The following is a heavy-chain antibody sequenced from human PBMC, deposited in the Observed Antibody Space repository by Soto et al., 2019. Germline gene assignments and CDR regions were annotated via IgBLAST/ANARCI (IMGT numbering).Heavy chain of an antibody. D-gene: IGHD1-1*01. CDR2: IWYDGSNK. V-gene: IGHV3-33*01. Sequence: GGSLRLSCAASGFTFSSYGMHWVRQAPGKGLEWVAVIWYDGSNKYYADSVKGRFTISRDNSKNTLYLQMNALRVEDTAVYYCTRGPRSTSTGTGAFWGQGTLVTVSS. J-gene: IGHJ4*02. CDR3: TRGPRSTSTGTGAF. CDR1: GFTFSSYG.